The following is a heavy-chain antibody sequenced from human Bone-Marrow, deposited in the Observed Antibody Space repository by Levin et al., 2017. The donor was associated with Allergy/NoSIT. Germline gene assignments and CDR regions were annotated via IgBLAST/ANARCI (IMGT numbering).Heavy chain of an antibody. Sequence: QAGGSLRLSCAASGFTFSSYDMHWVRQATGKGLEWVSAIGTAGDTYYPGSVKGRFTISRENAKNSLYLQMNSLRAGDTAVYYCARSRGAVAGTIGTGVYPDYYYYGMDVWGQGTTVTVSS. CDR3: ARSRGAVAGTIGTGVYPDYYYYGMDV. J-gene: IGHJ6*02. CDR1: GFTFSSYD. D-gene: IGHD6-19*01. CDR2: IGTAGDT. V-gene: IGHV3-13*01.